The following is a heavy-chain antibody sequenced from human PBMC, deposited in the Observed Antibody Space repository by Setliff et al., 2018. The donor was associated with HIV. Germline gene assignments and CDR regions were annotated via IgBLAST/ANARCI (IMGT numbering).Heavy chain of an antibody. Sequence: SETLSLTCTVSGGSLSSHYWSWIRQPPGKGLEWIGYIYYSGSPNYNPSLKSRVTISVDTSRNQFSLNLTSVTAADTAVYYCARDHIAARGMGFDPWGRGTLVTVSS. CDR1: GGSLSSHY. CDR3: ARDHIAARGMGFDP. D-gene: IGHD6-13*01. J-gene: IGHJ5*02. CDR2: IYYSGSP. V-gene: IGHV4-59*11.